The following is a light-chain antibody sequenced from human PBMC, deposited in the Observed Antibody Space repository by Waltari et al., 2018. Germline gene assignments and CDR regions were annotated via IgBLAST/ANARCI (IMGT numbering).Light chain of an antibody. V-gene: IGKV3-20*01. CDR2: DAS. CDR3: QKYGTRPAT. J-gene: IGKJ1*01. Sequence: EIVLTQSPGTLSLSPGERATLSCRASQSVSRTLAWYQQKPGQAPRLLIYDASSRATGIPDRFSGSGSGTDFSLTISRLEPEDFAVYYCQKYGTRPATFGQVTKVEVK. CDR1: QSVSRT.